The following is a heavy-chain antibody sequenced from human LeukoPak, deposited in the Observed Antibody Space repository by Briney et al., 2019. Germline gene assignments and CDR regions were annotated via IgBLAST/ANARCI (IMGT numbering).Heavy chain of an antibody. CDR1: GYTFTGYY. CDR3: ARELSSWYYYGSGSYNWFDP. V-gene: IGHV1-2*02. CDR2: INPNSGGT. Sequence: ASVKVSCKASGYTFTGYYMHWVRQAPGQGLEWMGWINPNSGGTNYAQKFQGRVTITADKSTSTAYMELSSLRSEDTAVYYCARELSSWYYYGSGSYNWFDPWGQGTLVTVSS. J-gene: IGHJ5*02. D-gene: IGHD3-10*01.